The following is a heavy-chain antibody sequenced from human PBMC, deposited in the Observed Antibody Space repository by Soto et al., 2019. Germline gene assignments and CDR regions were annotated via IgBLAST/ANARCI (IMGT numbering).Heavy chain of an antibody. Sequence: SETLSLTCAVYGGSFSGYYWSWIRQPPGKGLEWIGEINHSGSTNYNPSLKSRVTISVDTSKNQFSLKLSSVTAADTAVYYCARDSYVDTAMVTAGDYYYYMDVWGKGTTVTVSS. CDR3: ARDSYVDTAMVTAGDYYYYMDV. CDR1: GGSFSGYY. V-gene: IGHV4-34*01. CDR2: INHSGST. J-gene: IGHJ6*03. D-gene: IGHD5-18*01.